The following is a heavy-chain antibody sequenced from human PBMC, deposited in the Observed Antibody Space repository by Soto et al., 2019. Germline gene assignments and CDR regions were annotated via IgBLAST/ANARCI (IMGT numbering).Heavy chain of an antibody. CDR2: INHSGST. V-gene: IGHV4-34*01. D-gene: IGHD4-17*01. CDR3: ARQRTTVVTQAYFDH. CDR1: GGSFSGYY. Sequence: SETLSLTCAVYGGSFSGYYWSWVRQPPGNGLEWIGEINHSGSTNYNPSLKSRVTMSVDTSKTQFSLTLNSVTAAAAAVYYCARQRTTVVTQAYFDHWGQGTLVTVSS. J-gene: IGHJ4*02.